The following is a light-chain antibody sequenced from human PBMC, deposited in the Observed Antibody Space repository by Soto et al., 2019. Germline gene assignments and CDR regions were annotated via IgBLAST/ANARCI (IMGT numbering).Light chain of an antibody. V-gene: IGKV3D-15*01. CDR1: QSVNSN. CDR2: YIS. J-gene: IGKJ5*01. Sequence: EIVLTQSPGTLSLSPGARATLSCRASQSVNSNLAWYQQKPGQAPRLLIYYISTRATGIPARFSGSGSGTEFTLTINSLQSEDSAVYYCQQHNQWPITFGQGTRLEIK. CDR3: QQHNQWPIT.